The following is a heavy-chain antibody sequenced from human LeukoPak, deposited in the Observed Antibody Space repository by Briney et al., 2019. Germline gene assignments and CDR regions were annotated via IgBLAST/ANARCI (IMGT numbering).Heavy chain of an antibody. Sequence: ASVKVSCKASGYTFTGYHMHWVRQAPGQGLEWMGWINPNGGGPNYAQNFQGRVTMTTDTSISTAYMELSRLRSDDTAVYYCARDGCGGDCYQNNPYYYYYMDVWGKGTTVTVSS. J-gene: IGHJ6*03. CDR3: ARDGCGGDCYQNNPYYYYYMDV. V-gene: IGHV1-2*02. CDR2: INPNGGGP. CDR1: GYTFTGYH. D-gene: IGHD2-21*02.